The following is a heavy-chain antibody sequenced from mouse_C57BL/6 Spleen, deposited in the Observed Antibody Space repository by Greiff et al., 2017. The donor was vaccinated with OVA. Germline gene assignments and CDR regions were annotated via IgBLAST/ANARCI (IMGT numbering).Heavy chain of an antibody. D-gene: IGHD3-3*01. J-gene: IGHJ4*01. CDR2: IYPGGGYT. V-gene: IGHV1-63*01. CDR3: ARNGQDYYAMDY. CDR1: GYTFTNYW. Sequence: VMLVESGAELVRPGTSVKMSCKASGYTFTNYWIGWAKRRPGHGLEWIGDIYPGGGYTNYNEKFKGKATLTADKSSSTAYMQFSSLTSEDSAIYYCARNGQDYYAMDYWGQGTSVTVSS.